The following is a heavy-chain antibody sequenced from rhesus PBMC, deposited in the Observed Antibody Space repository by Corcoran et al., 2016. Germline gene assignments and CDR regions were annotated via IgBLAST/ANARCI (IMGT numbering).Heavy chain of an antibody. J-gene: IGHJ4*01. CDR3: ARDGRITGTTTFDY. CDR2: IYGNSAST. D-gene: IGHD1-26*01. Sequence: QVQLQQWGEGLVKPSETLSLTCAVYGGSISGYYYWSWIRQPPGKGLEWIWFIYGNSASTNYNPSLKNRVSISKATSKIQFSLKLSSVTAADTAVYYCARDGRITGTTTFDYWGQGVLVTVSS. CDR1: GGSISGYYY. V-gene: IGHV4-73*01.